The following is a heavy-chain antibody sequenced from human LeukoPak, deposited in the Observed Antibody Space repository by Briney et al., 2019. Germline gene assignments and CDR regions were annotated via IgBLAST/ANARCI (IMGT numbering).Heavy chain of an antibody. CDR3: ARRRDPAAGTNWFDP. Sequence: GGSLRLSCAASGFTVSSNYMSWVRQAPGKGLEWVSVIYSGGSTYYADSVKGRFTISRDNSKNTLYLQMNSLRAEDTAVYYCARRRDPAAGTNWFDPWGQGTLVTVSS. CDR1: GFTVSSNY. CDR2: IYSGGST. V-gene: IGHV3-53*01. D-gene: IGHD6-13*01. J-gene: IGHJ5*02.